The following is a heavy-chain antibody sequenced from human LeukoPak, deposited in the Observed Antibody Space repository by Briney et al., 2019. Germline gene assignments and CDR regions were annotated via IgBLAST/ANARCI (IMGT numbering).Heavy chain of an antibody. CDR2: MNPNSGNT. Sequence: ASVKVSCKASGYTFISYDINWVRQAAGQGLEWMGWMNPNSGNTGYAQKFQGRVTMTRNTSISTAYMELSGLRSDDTAVYYCARGGERASSYGLGSSPNWFDPWGQGTLVTVSS. J-gene: IGHJ5*02. CDR1: GYTFISYD. CDR3: ARGGERASSYGLGSSPNWFDP. D-gene: IGHD3-10*01. V-gene: IGHV1-8*02.